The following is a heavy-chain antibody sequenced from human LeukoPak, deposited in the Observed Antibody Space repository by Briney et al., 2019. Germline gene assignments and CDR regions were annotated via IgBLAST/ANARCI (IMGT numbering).Heavy chain of an antibody. D-gene: IGHD3-16*02. J-gene: IGHJ6*02. CDR2: IGTAGDT. CDR3: ARGGITFGGVIVLGKDV. CDR1: GFTFSSYD. V-gene: IGHV3-13*01. Sequence: GGSLRLSCAASGFTFSSYDMHWVRQATGKGLEWVSAIGTAGDTYYPGSVKGRFTISRENAKNSLYLQMNSLRAGDTAVYYCARGGITFGGVIVLGKDVWGQGTTVTVSS.